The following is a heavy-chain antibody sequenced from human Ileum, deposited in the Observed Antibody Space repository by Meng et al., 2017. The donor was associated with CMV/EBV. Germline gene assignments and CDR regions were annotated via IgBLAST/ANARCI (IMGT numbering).Heavy chain of an antibody. CDR2: IYYSGTT. J-gene: IGHJ5*02. D-gene: IGHD1-26*01. CDR3: ARSRREDWFDP. V-gene: IGHV4-39*07. CDR1: GDSITTTTYY. Sequence: QLELRESGPGLVKPSETLSLTCTVSGDSITTTTYYWGSLRQPPGKGLEWIASIYYSGTTYYNPSLKSRVTISVDTSKNQFSLKLYSVTAADTAIYYCARSRREDWFDPWGQGTLVTVSS.